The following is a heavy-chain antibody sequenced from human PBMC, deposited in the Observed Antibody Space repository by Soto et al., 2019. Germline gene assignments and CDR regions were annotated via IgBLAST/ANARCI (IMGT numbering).Heavy chain of an antibody. CDR3: AREGSNCGGDCYSDY. Sequence: SETLSLTCTVSGGSXSSYYWSWIRQPPGKGLEWIGYIYYSGSTNYNPSLKSRVTISVDTSKNQFSLKLSSVTAADTAVYYCAREGSNCGGDCYSDYWGQGTLVTVSS. J-gene: IGHJ4*03. CDR1: GGSXSSYY. V-gene: IGHV4-59*01. CDR2: IYYSGST. D-gene: IGHD2-21*02.